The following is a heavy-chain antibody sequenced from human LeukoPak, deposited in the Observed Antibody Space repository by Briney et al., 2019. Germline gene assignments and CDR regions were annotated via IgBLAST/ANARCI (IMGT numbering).Heavy chain of an antibody. CDR2: IYYTGST. D-gene: IGHD3-10*01. CDR1: GGSISSYY. V-gene: IGHV4-59*01. J-gene: IGHJ4*02. Sequence: PSETLSLTCTVSGGSISSYYWSWIRQPPGKGLEWIGYIYYTGSTDYNPSLKSRVAISVDTSKNQFSLKVSSITAADTAMYYCARTLNSGTSDYWGQGTLVTVSS. CDR3: ARTLNSGTSDY.